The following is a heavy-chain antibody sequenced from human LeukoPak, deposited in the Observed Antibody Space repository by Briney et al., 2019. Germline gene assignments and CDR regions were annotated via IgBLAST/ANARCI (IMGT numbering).Heavy chain of an antibody. V-gene: IGHV4-34*01. CDR2: INHSGST. CDR1: GGSFSGYY. CDR3: ARGEGVVVPAANPFDY. Sequence: SETLSLTCAVYGGSFSGYYWSWIRQPPGKGLEWIGEINHSGSTNYNPSLKSRVTISVDTSKNQFSLKLSSVTAADTAVYYCARGEGVVVPAANPFDYWGQGTLVTVSS. J-gene: IGHJ4*02. D-gene: IGHD2-2*01.